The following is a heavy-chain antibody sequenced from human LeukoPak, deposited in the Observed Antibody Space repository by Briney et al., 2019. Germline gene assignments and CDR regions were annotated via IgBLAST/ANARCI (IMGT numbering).Heavy chain of an antibody. Sequence: PGGSLRLSCAASGFTVSSNYMSWVRQAPGKGLEWVSVIYSGGSTYYADSVKGRFTISRDNSKNTPYLQMSSLRAEDTAVYYCARVVAGLWFGELFFDYWGQGTLVTVSS. J-gene: IGHJ4*02. CDR3: ARVVAGLWFGELFFDY. CDR1: GFTVSSNY. D-gene: IGHD3-10*01. CDR2: IYSGGST. V-gene: IGHV3-66*01.